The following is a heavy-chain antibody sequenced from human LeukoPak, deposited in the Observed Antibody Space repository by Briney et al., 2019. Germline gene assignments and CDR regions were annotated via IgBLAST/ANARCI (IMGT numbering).Heavy chain of an antibody. CDR1: GYTFTGYY. CDR2: ISAYNGNT. J-gene: IGHJ4*02. D-gene: IGHD3-22*01. V-gene: IGHV1-18*04. Sequence: ASVKVSCKASGYTFTGYYMHWVRQAPGQGLEWMGWISAYNGNTNYAQKLQGRVTMTTDTSTSTAYMELSSLRSEDTAVYYCATKLPLTYYYDSSAFDYWGQGTLVTVSS. CDR3: ATKLPLTYYYDSSAFDY.